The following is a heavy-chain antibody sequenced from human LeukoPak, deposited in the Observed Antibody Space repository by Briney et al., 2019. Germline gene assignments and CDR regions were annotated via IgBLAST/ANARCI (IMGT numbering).Heavy chain of an antibody. J-gene: IGHJ4*02. CDR2: IYYSGST. CDR3: ARAPVGATYFDY. CDR1: GGSISSYY. Sequence: SETLSLTCTVSGGSISSYYWSWIRQPPGKGLGWIGYIYYSGSTNYNPSLKSRVTISVDTSKNQFSLKLSSVTAADTAVYYCARAPVGATYFDYWGQGTLVTVSS. V-gene: IGHV4-59*12. D-gene: IGHD1-26*01.